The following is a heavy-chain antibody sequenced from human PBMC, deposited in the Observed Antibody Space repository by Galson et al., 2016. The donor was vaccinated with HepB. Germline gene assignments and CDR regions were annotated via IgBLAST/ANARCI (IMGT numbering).Heavy chain of an antibody. V-gene: IGHV3-21*01. D-gene: IGHD1-26*01. CDR2: ISTSSNYI. CDR3: ARVGLSGSYYSDAFEI. J-gene: IGHJ3*02. CDR1: GFTFSDYY. Sequence: SLRLSCAASGFTFSDYYMNWVRQAPGKGLEWVSSISTSSNYIYYADSVRGRFTISRDNAKNSLYLQMNTLRAEDTAVFYCARVGLSGSYYSDAFEIWGQGTMVTVSS.